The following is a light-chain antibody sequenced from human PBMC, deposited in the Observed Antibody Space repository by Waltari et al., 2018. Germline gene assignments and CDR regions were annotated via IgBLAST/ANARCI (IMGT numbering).Light chain of an antibody. J-gene: IGKJ1*01. V-gene: IGKV1-39*01. CDR1: QTISSY. CDR2: SAS. Sequence: DIQMTQSPSSLSASVGDRVSITCRTSQTISSYLNWDKQKTRKATNLLIYSASSWQSGVPSRFSGSGSGTDFTLTISSLQSEDFATYYCQQTYSTPRTFGQGTKVEVK. CDR3: QQTYSTPRT.